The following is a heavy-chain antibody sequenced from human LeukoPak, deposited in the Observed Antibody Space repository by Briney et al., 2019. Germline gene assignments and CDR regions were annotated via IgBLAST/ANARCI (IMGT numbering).Heavy chain of an antibody. D-gene: IGHD2-2*01. CDR2: LIPIFGTS. V-gene: IGHV1-69*05. J-gene: IGHJ6*03. Sequence: AVTVSCKASGGTFSSYAISWVRQAPGQGLEWMGGLIPIFGTSKYAQKFQSRVRITTDESTSTAYMELSSLRSEDTAVDYGAVGDIAVVPADNTYYHYMDVWGKGTTVTVSS. CDR3: AVGDIAVVPADNTYYHYMDV. CDR1: GGTFSSYA.